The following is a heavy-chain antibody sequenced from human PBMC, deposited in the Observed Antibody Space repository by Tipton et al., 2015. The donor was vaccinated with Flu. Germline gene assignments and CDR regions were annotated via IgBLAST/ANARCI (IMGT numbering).Heavy chain of an antibody. D-gene: IGHD3-10*01. CDR2: GYYSGST. CDR1: GDSVNYYY. Sequence: TLSLTCTVSGDSVNYYYWNWIRQPPGKGLEWIGFGYYSGSTAYNPSLKSRVTISVDTSRNQFSLNLKSVTAADTGVYYCARDRGWPAALDYWSQGILGTVSS. V-gene: IGHV4-59*02. CDR3: ARDRGWPAALDY. J-gene: IGHJ4*02.